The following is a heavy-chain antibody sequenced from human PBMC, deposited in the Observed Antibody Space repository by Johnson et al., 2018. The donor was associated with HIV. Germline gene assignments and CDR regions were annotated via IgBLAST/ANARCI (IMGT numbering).Heavy chain of an antibody. Sequence: QVQLVESGGGVVQSGRSLRLSCAASGFTFSSYAMHWVRQAPGKGLEWVAVISYDGINKYYADSVKGRFTISRDNSKNTLYLQMNSLRVEDTAVYYCAKSPGKDHGGKSGAFDIWGQGTMVTVSS. CDR2: ISYDGINK. V-gene: IGHV3-30*04. J-gene: IGHJ3*02. D-gene: IGHD4-23*01. CDR3: AKSPGKDHGGKSGAFDI. CDR1: GFTFSSYA.